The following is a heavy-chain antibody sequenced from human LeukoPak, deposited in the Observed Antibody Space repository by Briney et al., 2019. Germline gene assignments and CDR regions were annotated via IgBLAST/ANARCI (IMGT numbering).Heavy chain of an antibody. CDR3: ARAYKKWSYGAFDI. CDR2: ISSSSYI. CDR1: GFTFSSYS. V-gene: IGHV3-21*01. D-gene: IGHD2-15*01. J-gene: IGHJ3*02. Sequence: GGSLRLSCAASGFTFSSYSMNWVRQAPGKGLEWVSSISSSSYIYYADSVKGRFTISRDNAKNSLYLQMNSLRAEDTAVYYCARAYKKWSYGAFDIWGQGTMVTVSS.